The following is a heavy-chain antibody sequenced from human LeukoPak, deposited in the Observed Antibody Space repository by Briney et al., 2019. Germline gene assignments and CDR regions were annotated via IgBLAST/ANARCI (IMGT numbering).Heavy chain of an antibody. CDR3: ARGAYDSSGYYT. D-gene: IGHD3-22*01. Sequence: PSETLSLTCTVSGYSISSGYYWGWIRQPPGKGLEWIGSIYHSGSTYYNPSLKSRVTISVDTSKNQFSLKLSSVTAADTAVYYCARGAYDSSGYYTWGQGTPVTVSS. CDR2: IYHSGST. J-gene: IGHJ5*02. CDR1: GYSISSGYY. V-gene: IGHV4-38-2*02.